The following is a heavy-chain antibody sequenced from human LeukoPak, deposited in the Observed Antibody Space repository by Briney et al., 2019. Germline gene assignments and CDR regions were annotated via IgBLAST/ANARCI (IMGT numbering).Heavy chain of an antibody. CDR3: ARGTNFLIFDY. CDR2: IYSGGST. J-gene: IGHJ4*02. Sequence: GGSLRLSCAASGFTVSSNYMSWVRQAPGKGLEWVSVIYSGGSTYYADSVKGRFTISRDNSKNTLYRQMNSLRAEDTAVYYCARGTNFLIFDYWGQGTLVTVSS. CDR1: GFTVSSNY. D-gene: IGHD2-8*01. V-gene: IGHV3-66*01.